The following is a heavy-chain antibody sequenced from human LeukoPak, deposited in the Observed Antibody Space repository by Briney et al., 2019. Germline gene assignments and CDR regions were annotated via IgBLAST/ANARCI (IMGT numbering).Heavy chain of an antibody. D-gene: IGHD3-22*01. V-gene: IGHV1-2*02. CDR1: GYXXXXYY. J-gene: IGHJ4*02. Sequence: ASVKVSCKASGYXXXXYYMHWVRQAPGXXXXXXXXXNPNSGGTNYAQKFQGRVTMTRDTSISTAYMELSRLRSDDTAVYYCARAGYYYDSSGYYRLDYWGQGTLVTVSS. CDR2: XNPNSGGT. CDR3: ARAGYYYDSSGYYRLDY.